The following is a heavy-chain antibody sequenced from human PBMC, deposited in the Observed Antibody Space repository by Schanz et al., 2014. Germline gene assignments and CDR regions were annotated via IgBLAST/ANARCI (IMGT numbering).Heavy chain of an antibody. D-gene: IGHD2-2*01. Sequence: QVQLIQSGAEVKKPGASVKVSCTASGYTFTSYDINWVRQAPGQGLEWLGRISAYNGNTNYAQKVQGRVTMTTDTSTGTAYMELRSLRSDDTAVYYCARDRRRYCSTASCLHDNWFDPWGQGTLVTVSS. CDR3: ARDRRRYCSTASCLHDNWFDP. V-gene: IGHV1-18*01. CDR1: GYTFTSYD. J-gene: IGHJ5*02. CDR2: ISAYNGNT.